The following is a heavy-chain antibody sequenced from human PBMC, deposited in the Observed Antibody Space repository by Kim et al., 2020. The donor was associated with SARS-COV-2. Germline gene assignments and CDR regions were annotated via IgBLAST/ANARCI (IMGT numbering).Heavy chain of an antibody. Sequence: DYAVSVKSRITINPDTTKNQFSLQLNSVTPEDTAVYYCARGYQLHQVYDYWGQGTLVTVSS. CDR3: ARGYQLHQVYDY. D-gene: IGHD2-2*01. V-gene: IGHV6-1*01. J-gene: IGHJ4*02.